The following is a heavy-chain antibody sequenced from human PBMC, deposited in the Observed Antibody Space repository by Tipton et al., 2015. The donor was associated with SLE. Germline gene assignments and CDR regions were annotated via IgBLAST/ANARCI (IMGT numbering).Heavy chain of an antibody. CDR3: VRERKYVVRFRELVAPDL. Sequence: TLSLTCTVSGGSINTGAYYWSWIRQLPGKGLEWIGYIYYSGSTSYNPSLKSRLTTSIDTSKNQFSLTLSSVTAADTAMYYCVRERKYVVRFRELVAPDLWGQGTAITVSS. D-gene: IGHD1-26*01. CDR2: IYYSGST. J-gene: IGHJ3*01. V-gene: IGHV4-31*03. CDR1: GGSINTGAYY.